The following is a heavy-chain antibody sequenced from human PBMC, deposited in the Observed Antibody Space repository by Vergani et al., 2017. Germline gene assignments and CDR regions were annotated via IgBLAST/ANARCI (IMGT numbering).Heavy chain of an antibody. V-gene: IGHV4-38-2*01. Sequence: QVQLQESGPGLVKPSETLSLTCAVSGYSISSGYYWGWIRQPPGKGLEWIGSIYHSGSTYYNPSLKSRVTISVDTSKNQFSLKLSSVTAADTAVYYCARQKDYYMDVWQRGHGHRL. CDR2: IYHSGST. CDR1: GYSISSGYY. CDR3: ARQKDYYMDV. J-gene: IGHJ6*03.